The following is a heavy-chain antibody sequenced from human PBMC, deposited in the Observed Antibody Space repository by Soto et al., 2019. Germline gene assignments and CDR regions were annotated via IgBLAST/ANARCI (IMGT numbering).Heavy chain of an antibody. CDR2: IGGRGGNA. Sequence: XESLRISCAASGFIFIDYAINWVRQVPGRGLEYVAGIGGRGGNAFYADSMKGRFSISRDNSKNTVYLHMHNLRVDDSAMYYCAKDRHYGDFAGSYDSWGQGTLVTVSS. D-gene: IGHD4-17*01. CDR1: GFIFIDYA. CDR3: AKDRHYGDFAGSYDS. J-gene: IGHJ5*02. V-gene: IGHV3-23*01.